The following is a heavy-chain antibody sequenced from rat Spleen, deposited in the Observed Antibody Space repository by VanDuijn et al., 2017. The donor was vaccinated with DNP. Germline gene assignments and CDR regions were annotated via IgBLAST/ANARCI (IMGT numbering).Heavy chain of an antibody. V-gene: IGHV5-7*01. CDR3: ARQRWYYSGEGMDY. CDR2: ISYDGSTT. Sequence: EVQLVESGGGVVQSGRSLKVSCAASGFTFSDYNMAWVRQAPKKGLEWVATISYDGSTTYYRDSVKGRFTISRDNAKSTLYLQMDSLRSEDTATYYCARQRWYYSGEGMDYWGQGVMVTVSS. J-gene: IGHJ2*01. CDR1: GFTFSDYN. D-gene: IGHD1-1*01.